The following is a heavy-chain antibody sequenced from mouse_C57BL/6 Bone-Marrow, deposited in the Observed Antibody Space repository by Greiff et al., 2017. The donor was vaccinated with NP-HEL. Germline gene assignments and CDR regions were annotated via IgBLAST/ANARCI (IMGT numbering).Heavy chain of an antibody. J-gene: IGHJ2*01. Sequence: EVKLVESEGGLVQPGSSMKLSCTASGFTFSDYYMAWVRQVPEKGLEWVANINYDGSSTYYLDSLKSRFIISRDNAKNILYLQMSSLKSEDTATYYCARGRDGSTPYYFDYWGQGTTLTVSS. D-gene: IGHD1-1*01. CDR3: ARGRDGSTPYYFDY. CDR1: GFTFSDYY. V-gene: IGHV5-16*01. CDR2: INYDGSST.